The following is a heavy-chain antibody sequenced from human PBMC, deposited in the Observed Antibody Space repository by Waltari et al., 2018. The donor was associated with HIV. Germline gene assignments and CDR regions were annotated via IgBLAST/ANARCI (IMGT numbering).Heavy chain of an antibody. D-gene: IGHD4-4*01. CDR3: AREGARMTTMIYYYYGMDV. V-gene: IGHV1-2*06. J-gene: IGHJ6*02. Sequence: QVQLMQSGAEVKQPGASVKVSCKASGYTFTVYYMHWLRQAPGQGLEWMGRINPNIGGTNYAQQFQGRITMTRDTSISTAYMELSRLRSDDTAVYYCAREGARMTTMIYYYYGMDVWGQGTTVTVSS. CDR1: GYTFTVYY. CDR2: INPNIGGT.